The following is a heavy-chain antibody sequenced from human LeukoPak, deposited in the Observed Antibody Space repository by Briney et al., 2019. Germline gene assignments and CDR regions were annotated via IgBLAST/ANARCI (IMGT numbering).Heavy chain of an antibody. CDR2: ISTGGRT. D-gene: IGHD2-2*01. CDR3: ARRRGYCSSSSYSGFVP. J-gene: IGHJ5*02. Sequence: PSESLALTCTVSGFSISSYYWSWIRQPPGKGLEWISYISTGGRTKYHPSLQSRFTISIDTSKNQFALKLTAVTAADTAVYYCARRRGYCSSSSYSGFVPWGQGTLVTVPS. V-gene: IGHV4-4*08. CDR1: GFSISSYY.